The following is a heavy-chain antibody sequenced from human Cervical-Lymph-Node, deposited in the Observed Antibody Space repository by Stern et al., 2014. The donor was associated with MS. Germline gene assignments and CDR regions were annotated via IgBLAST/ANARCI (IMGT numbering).Heavy chain of an antibody. D-gene: IGHD1-26*01. Sequence: QLVESGAEVKKTGSSVKVSCKASGYTFAYRYLHWVRQAPGQALEWMGWITPFNGDTDYAQKFQDRVTITRDRSVSTAYMELSSLRSEDTAIYYCARSERSYYFDSWGQGTLVTVSS. J-gene: IGHJ4*02. CDR1: GYTFAYRY. V-gene: IGHV1-45*02. CDR2: ITPFNGDT. CDR3: ARSERSYYFDS.